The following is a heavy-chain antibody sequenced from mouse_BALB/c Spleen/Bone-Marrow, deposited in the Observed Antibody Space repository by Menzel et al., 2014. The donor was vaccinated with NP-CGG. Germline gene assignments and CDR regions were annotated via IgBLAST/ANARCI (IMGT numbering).Heavy chain of an antibody. CDR1: GFTFTDYY. Sequence: EVQLQQSGGGLVQPGGSLRLSCTTSGFTFTDYYMSWVRQPPGKALEWLAFIRNKAYGYTTEYSASVRGRFTISRDNSQSILYLQMNTLRAEDSATYYCARFPMDYWDQGTSVTVSS. J-gene: IGHJ4*01. CDR2: IRNKAYGYTT. V-gene: IGHV7-3*02. CDR3: ARFPMDY.